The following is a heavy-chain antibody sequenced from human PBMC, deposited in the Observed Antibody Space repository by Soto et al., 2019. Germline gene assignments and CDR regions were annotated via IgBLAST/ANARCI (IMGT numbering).Heavy chain of an antibody. Sequence: GGSLRLSCAVSGFVVSNVYMSWVRQAPGERLEWISVVYSGGDTYYADSVKGRFTISRDNSKNTVYLQMSRLRPDDTAVYYCALTTSWFDWYFDPWGRGTLVTVSS. V-gene: IGHV3-53*01. D-gene: IGHD3-10*01. CDR2: VYSGGDT. CDR1: GFVVSNVY. CDR3: ALTTSWFDWYFDP. J-gene: IGHJ2*01.